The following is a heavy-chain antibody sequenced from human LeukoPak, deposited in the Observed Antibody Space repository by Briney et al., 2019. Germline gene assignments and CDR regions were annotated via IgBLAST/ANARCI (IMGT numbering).Heavy chain of an antibody. CDR3: ASLGGYCSSVSCYQYFDL. J-gene: IGHJ2*01. CDR2: IHYRGST. CDR1: GGSISSRSYY. V-gene: IGHV4-39*01. Sequence: PSETLSLTCTLSGGSISSRSYYWGWIRQPPGKGLEWIGTIHYRGSTFYNPSLKSRVTISVDTSKIQFSLKLSPVTASDTAVYYCASLGGYCSSVSCYQYFDLWGRGTLVTVSS. D-gene: IGHD2-2*01.